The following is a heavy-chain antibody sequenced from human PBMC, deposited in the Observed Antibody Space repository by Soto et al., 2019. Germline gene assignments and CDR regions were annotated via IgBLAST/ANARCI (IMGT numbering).Heavy chain of an antibody. Sequence: PGGSLRLSCAASGFTFSSYAMSWVRQAPGKGLEWVSAISGSGGSTYYADSVKGRFTISRDNSKNTLYLQMNSLRAEDTAVYYCAKAGSSGYYPPSAFDIWGQGTMVTVSS. CDR1: GFTFSSYA. CDR2: ISGSGGST. J-gene: IGHJ3*02. V-gene: IGHV3-23*01. CDR3: AKAGSSGYYPPSAFDI. D-gene: IGHD3-22*01.